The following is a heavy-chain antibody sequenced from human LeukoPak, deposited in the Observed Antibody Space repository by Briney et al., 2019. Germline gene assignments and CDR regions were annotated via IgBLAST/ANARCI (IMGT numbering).Heavy chain of an antibody. V-gene: IGHV4-59*01. CDR2: IYYSGST. J-gene: IGHJ4*02. Sequence: PSETLSLTCTVSGGSISSYYWSWIRQPPGKGLEWIGYIYYSGSTNYNPSLKSRVTISVDTSENQFSLKLRSVTAADTAVYYCARGGDGYNYGRYFDYWGQGTLVTVSS. CDR1: GGSISSYY. CDR3: ARGGDGYNYGRYFDY. D-gene: IGHD5-24*01.